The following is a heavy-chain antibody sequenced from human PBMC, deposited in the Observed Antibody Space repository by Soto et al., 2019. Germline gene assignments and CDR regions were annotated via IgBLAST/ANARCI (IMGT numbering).Heavy chain of an antibody. CDR1: GFTVNSYW. J-gene: IGHJ4*02. V-gene: IGHV3-30-3*01. CDR3: ARDYYKYYDSSGYYRSPAY. CDR2: ISYDGSDK. D-gene: IGHD3-22*01. Sequence: PGGSLRLSCAASGFTVNSYWMHWVRQAPGKGLEWVALISYDGSDKDYADSVKGRFTISRDNSRNTLFLQMNSLRAEDTAVYYCARDYYKYYDSSGYYRSPAYWGQGTLVTVSS.